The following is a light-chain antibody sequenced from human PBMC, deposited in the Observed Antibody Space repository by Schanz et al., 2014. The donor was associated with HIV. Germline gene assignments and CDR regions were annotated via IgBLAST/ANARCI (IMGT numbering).Light chain of an antibody. V-gene: IGLV2-14*03. J-gene: IGLJ2*01. CDR2: DVT. CDR3: ASYTSSILI. CDR1: SSDIGDYDF. Sequence: QSALTQPASVSGSPGQSITISCTGTSSDIGDYDFVSWNQQYPGKAPKVMIYDVTIRPSGASVRFSGSKSGNTASLTISGLQAEDEADYFCASYTSSILIFGGGTKVTVL.